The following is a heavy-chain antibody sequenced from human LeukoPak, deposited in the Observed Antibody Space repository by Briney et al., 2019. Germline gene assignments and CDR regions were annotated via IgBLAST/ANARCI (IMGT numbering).Heavy chain of an antibody. J-gene: IGHJ6*02. CDR2: IYYSGST. Sequence: SETLSLTCTVSGGSISSYYWSWTRQPPGKGLEWIGYIYYSGSTNYNPSLKSRVTISVDTSKNQFSLKLSSVTAADTAVYYCARSEQSYYYGMDVWGQGTTVTVSS. CDR3: ARSEQSYYYGMDV. CDR1: GGSISSYY. V-gene: IGHV4-59*01.